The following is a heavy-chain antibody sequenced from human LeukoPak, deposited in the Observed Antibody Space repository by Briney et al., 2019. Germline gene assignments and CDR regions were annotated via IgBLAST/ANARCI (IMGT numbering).Heavy chain of an antibody. V-gene: IGHV3-20*04. CDR3: ARLRSYSEYFHH. D-gene: IGHD1-26*01. CDR1: GFTFGDYG. CDR2: ISWNGGNI. J-gene: IGHJ1*01. Sequence: GGSLRLSCAASGFTFGDYGMSWVRQAPGKGLEWVSGISWNGGNIGYADSVKGRFTISRDNAKNSLYLQMNSLRAEDTALYYCARLRSYSEYFHHWGQGTLVTVSS.